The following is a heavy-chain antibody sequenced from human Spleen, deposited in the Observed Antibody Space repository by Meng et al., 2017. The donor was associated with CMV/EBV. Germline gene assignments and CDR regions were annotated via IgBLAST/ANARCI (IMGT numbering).Heavy chain of an antibody. Sequence: ASVKVSCKASGYTFTSYYMHWVRQAPGQGLEWMGIINPSGGSTSYAQKFQGRVTMTRDTSTSTVYMELSSLRSEDTAVYYCVRERGGAGTSEYYYGMDVWGQGTTVTVSS. CDR1: GYTFTSYY. D-gene: IGHD2-2*01. CDR2: INPSGGST. CDR3: VRERGGAGTSEYYYGMDV. J-gene: IGHJ6*02. V-gene: IGHV1-46*01.